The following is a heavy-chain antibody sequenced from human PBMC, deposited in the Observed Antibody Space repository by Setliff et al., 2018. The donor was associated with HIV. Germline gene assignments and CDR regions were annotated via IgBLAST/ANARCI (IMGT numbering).Heavy chain of an antibody. J-gene: IGHJ3*02. CDR1: GGSFSGYY. CDR2: INHTGST. V-gene: IGHV4-34*01. D-gene: IGHD3-10*01. Sequence: ETLSLTCTVSGGSFSGYYWSWIRQPPGKGLEWIGEINHTGSTNCNPSLKSRVTMSVDTSKNQFSLKLSSVTAADTAVYYCARVYYGSGSSDAFDIWGQGTMVTVSS. CDR3: ARVYYGSGSSDAFDI.